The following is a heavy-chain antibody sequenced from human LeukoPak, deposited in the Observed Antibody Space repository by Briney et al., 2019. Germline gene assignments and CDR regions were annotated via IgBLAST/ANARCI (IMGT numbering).Heavy chain of an antibody. V-gene: IGHV4-34*01. CDR2: INHSGST. CDR1: GGSFSGYY. Sequence: PSETLSLTCAVYGGSFSGYYWSWIRQPPGKGLEWIGEINHSGSTNYNPSLKSRVTISVDTSKHQFSLKLSPVTAADTAVYYCARSEPDTGIAAAGTESAFDIWGQGTMVTVSS. J-gene: IGHJ3*02. D-gene: IGHD6-13*01. CDR3: ARSEPDTGIAAAGTESAFDI.